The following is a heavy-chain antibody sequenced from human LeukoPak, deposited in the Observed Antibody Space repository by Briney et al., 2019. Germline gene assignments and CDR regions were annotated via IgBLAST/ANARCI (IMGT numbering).Heavy chain of an antibody. J-gene: IGHJ4*02. V-gene: IGHV3-73*01. CDR1: GFTFSGSA. D-gene: IGHD3-22*01. CDR2: IRSKANSYAT. CDR3: TRVAPYYYDSSGSGDY. Sequence: GSLRLSCAASGFTFSGSAMHWVRQASGKGLEWVGRIRSKANSYATAYAASVKGMFTISRDDSKNTAYLQMNSLKTEDTAVYYCTRVAPYYYDSSGSGDYWGQGTLVTVSS.